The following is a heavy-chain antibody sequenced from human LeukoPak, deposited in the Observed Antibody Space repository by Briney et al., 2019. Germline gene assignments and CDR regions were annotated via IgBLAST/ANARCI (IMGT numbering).Heavy chain of an antibody. CDR2: IIPIFGTA. Sequence: SVKVSCKASGGTFSSYAISWVRQAPGQGLEWMGGIIPIFGTANYAQKFQGRVTITADESTSTAYMELSSLRSEDTAVYYCARGYCSSTSCYYYAFDIWGQGTMVTVSS. CDR1: GGTFSSYA. V-gene: IGHV1-69*13. D-gene: IGHD2-2*01. J-gene: IGHJ3*02. CDR3: ARGYCSSTSCYYYAFDI.